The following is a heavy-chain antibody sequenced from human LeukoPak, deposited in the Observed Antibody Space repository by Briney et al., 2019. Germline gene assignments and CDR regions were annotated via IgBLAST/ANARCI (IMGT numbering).Heavy chain of an antibody. CDR3: AREWALSGTGSIGCPY. J-gene: IGHJ4*02. CDR1: GYNFIRYY. Sequence: ASVKVSCKASGYNFIRYYMHWVRQAPGQGLEWMGLINPSGGSTTYTQKFQGRVTMTSDTSITTVYMELSGLRYEDTAVYYCAREWALSGTGSIGCPYWGQGTLVTVSS. CDR2: INPSGGST. D-gene: IGHD3-10*01. V-gene: IGHV1-46*01.